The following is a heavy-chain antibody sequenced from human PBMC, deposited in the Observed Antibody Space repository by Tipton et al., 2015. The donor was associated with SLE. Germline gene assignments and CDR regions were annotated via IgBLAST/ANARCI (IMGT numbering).Heavy chain of an antibody. Sequence: QLVQSGAEVKKPGESLKISCKGSGYSFTSFWIGWVRQMPGKGLEWMGIIYPGDSDTTYSASFQGQVTISVDKSISTAYLQWSSLKASDTAMYYCARLGSSSWYSIPFDYWGQGTLVTVSS. CDR3: ARLGSSSWYSIPFDY. J-gene: IGHJ4*02. V-gene: IGHV5-51*01. CDR2: IYPGDSDT. D-gene: IGHD6-13*01. CDR1: GYSFTSFW.